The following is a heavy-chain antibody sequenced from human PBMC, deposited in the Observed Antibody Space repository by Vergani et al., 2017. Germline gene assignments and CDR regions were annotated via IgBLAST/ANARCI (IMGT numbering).Heavy chain of an antibody. CDR1: GFTFSSYE. V-gene: IGHV3-48*03. J-gene: IGHJ4*02. D-gene: IGHD2-15*01. CDR3: AKDREYCSGGSCYSVRVASDY. Sequence: EVQLVESGGGLVQPGGSLRLSCAASGFTFSSYEMNWVRQAPGKGLEWVSYISSSGSTIYYADSVKGRFTISRDNAKNSLYLQMNSLRAEDTAVYYCAKDREYCSGGSCYSVRVASDYWGQGTLVTVSS. CDR2: ISSSGSTI.